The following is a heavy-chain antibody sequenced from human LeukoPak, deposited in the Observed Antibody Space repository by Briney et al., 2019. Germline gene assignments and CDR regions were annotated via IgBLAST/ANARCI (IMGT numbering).Heavy chain of an antibody. CDR1: GFTFSSYV. J-gene: IGHJ4*02. D-gene: IGHD3-10*01. CDR2: IWADGSNK. CDR3: ARDGIRGALDY. V-gene: IGHV3-33*01. Sequence: GRSLRLSCAASGFTFSSYVMHWVRRAPGKGLEWVAVIWADGSNKYYADSVKGRFTISRENFKNTLYLEMNSLRAEDTAVYYCARDGIRGALDYWGQGTLFTVSS.